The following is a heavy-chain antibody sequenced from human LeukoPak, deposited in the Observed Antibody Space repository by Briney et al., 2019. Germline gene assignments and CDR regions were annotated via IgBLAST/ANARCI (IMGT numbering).Heavy chain of an antibody. V-gene: IGHV4-39*07. CDR3: ARDHYYDSSGYSRRFDC. D-gene: IGHD3-22*01. Sequence: SETLSLTCTVSGGSISSSNYYWGWIRQPPGKGLEWIGTIHDSGNTYYNPPLMSRVTISVDTSQNQFSLKLSSVTAADTAVYYCARDHYYDSSGYSRRFDCWGQGALVTVSS. CDR2: IHDSGNT. J-gene: IGHJ4*02. CDR1: GGSISSSNYY.